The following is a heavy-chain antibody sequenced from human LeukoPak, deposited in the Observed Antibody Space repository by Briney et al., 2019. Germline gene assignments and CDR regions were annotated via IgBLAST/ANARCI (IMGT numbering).Heavy chain of an antibody. D-gene: IGHD6-25*01. V-gene: IGHV3-11*01. Sequence: GGSLRLSCAASGFTFSDYYMSWIRQAPGKGLEWVSYISSSGSTIYYADSVKGRFTISRDNAKNSLYLQMNSLRAEDPAVYYCARDVIGIAADPFFDYWGQGTLVTVSS. CDR2: ISSSGSTI. CDR3: ARDVIGIAADPFFDY. J-gene: IGHJ4*02. CDR1: GFTFSDYY.